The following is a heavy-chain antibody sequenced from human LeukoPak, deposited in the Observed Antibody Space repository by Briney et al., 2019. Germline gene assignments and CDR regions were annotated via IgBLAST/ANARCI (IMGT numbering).Heavy chain of an antibody. Sequence: ASVTVSCKASGYTFTSYDINWVRQATGQGLEWMGWMNPNSGNTGYAQKFQGRVTMTRNTSISTAYMELSSLRSEDTAVYYCARGLRAKWYCSGGSCVGRWFDPWGQGTLVTVSS. CDR1: GYTFTSYD. D-gene: IGHD2-15*01. CDR3: ARGLRAKWYCSGGSCVGRWFDP. CDR2: MNPNSGNT. V-gene: IGHV1-8*01. J-gene: IGHJ5*02.